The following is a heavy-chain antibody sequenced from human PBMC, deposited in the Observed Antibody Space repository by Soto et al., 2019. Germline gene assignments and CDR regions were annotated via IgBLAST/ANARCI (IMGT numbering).Heavy chain of an antibody. CDR2: IYWDDDK. Sequence: QITLKESGPTLVKPTQTLTLTCTFSGFSLSTSGVGVGWIRQPPGKALEWLALIYWDDDKRYSPSLKSRLTIAKDTSKNQVVLTMTNMDPVDTATYYCAHVPLQQLVLGWFDPWGQGTLVTVSS. V-gene: IGHV2-5*02. CDR3: AHVPLQQLVLGWFDP. J-gene: IGHJ5*02. CDR1: GFSLSTSGVG. D-gene: IGHD6-13*01.